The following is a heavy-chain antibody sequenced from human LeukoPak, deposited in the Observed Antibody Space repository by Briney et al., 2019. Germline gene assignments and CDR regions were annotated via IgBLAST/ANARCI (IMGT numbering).Heavy chain of an antibody. D-gene: IGHD6-13*01. CDR1: GYTFTSYG. CDR3: ARDVQSSSWTHFDY. CDR2: ISAYNGNT. J-gene: IGHJ4*02. V-gene: IGHV1-18*01. Sequence: ASVKVSCKASGYTFTSYGISWVRQAPGQGLEWMGWISAYNGNTNYARKLQGRVTMTTDTSTSTAYMELRSLRSDDTAVYYCARDVQSSSWTHFDYWGQGTLVTVSS.